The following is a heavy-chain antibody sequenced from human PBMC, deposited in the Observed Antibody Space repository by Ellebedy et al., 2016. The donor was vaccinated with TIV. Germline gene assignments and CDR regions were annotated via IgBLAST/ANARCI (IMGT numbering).Heavy chain of an antibody. D-gene: IGHD1-26*01. CDR1: GISLNTSGVG. Sequence: SGPTLVKPTQTLTLTCTFSGISLNTSGVGVAWIRQPPGKALEWPVLSYRSDDKRYNPSLKSRLTIPQDASKNQVVFTLSNVGPVDTATYYCAHRLRVATTTTFDYWGQGILVTV. V-gene: IGHV2-5*01. CDR2: SYRSDDK. CDR3: AHRLRVATTTTFDY. J-gene: IGHJ4*02.